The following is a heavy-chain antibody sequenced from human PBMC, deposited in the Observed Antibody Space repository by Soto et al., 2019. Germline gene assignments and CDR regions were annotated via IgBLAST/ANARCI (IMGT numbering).Heavy chain of an antibody. J-gene: IGHJ6*02. D-gene: IGHD3-10*01. CDR1: GGTFSSYA. V-gene: IGHV1-69*12. CDR2: IIPIFGTA. Sequence: QVQLVQSGAEVKKPGSSVKVSCKASGGTFSSYAISWVRQAPGQGLEWMGGIIPIFGTANYGQKFQGRVTITADESTSTAYMELGSLRSEDTAAYYCAREPGKTYGMDVWGQGTTVTVSS. CDR3: AREPGKTYGMDV.